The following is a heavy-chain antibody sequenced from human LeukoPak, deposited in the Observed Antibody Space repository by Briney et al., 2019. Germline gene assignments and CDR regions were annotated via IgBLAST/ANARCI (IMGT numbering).Heavy chain of an antibody. V-gene: IGHV3-21*01. D-gene: IGHD3-9*01. CDR3: ARADIDIYDILTGYYSY. Sequence: KPGGSLRLSCAASGFTFSSYSMNWVRQAPGKGLEWVSSISSSSSYIYYADSVKGRFTISRDNAKNSLYLQMNSLRAEDTAVYYCARADIDIYDILTGYYSYWGQGTLVTVSS. CDR2: ISSSSSYI. J-gene: IGHJ4*02. CDR1: GFTFSSYS.